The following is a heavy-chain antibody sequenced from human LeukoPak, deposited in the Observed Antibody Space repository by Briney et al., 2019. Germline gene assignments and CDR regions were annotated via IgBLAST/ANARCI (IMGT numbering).Heavy chain of an antibody. D-gene: IGHD2-2*01. V-gene: IGHV1-46*01. Sequence: ASVKVSCKASGYTFTSYYMHWVRQAPGQGLEWMGIINPSGGSTSYAQKFQGRVTMTRDTSPSTVYMELSSLRSEDTAVYYCARECTSCYSHHDAFDIWGQGTMVTVSS. J-gene: IGHJ3*02. CDR2: INPSGGST. CDR3: ARECTSCYSHHDAFDI. CDR1: GYTFTSYY.